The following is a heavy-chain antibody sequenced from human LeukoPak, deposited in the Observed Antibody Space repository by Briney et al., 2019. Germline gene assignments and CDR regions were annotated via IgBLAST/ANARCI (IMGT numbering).Heavy chain of an antibody. CDR3: ARTPRVEDWLLPYYFDY. D-gene: IGHD3-9*01. CDR1: GGSISSHY. CDR2: IYYSGST. V-gene: IGHV4-59*11. J-gene: IGHJ4*02. Sequence: SETLSLTCTVSGGSISSHYWSWIRQPPGKGLEWIGYIYYSGSTNYNPSLKSRVTISVDTSKNQFSLKLSSVTAADTAVYYRARTPRVEDWLLPYYFDYWGQGTLVTVSS.